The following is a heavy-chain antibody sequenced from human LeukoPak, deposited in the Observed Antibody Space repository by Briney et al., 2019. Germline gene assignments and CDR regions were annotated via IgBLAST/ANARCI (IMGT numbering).Heavy chain of an antibody. Sequence: GGSLRLSCAASGFTFRRYSMNWVRQAPGKGLEWVSSISISSSYIYYADSVKGRFTISRDNAKNSLSLQMNSLRAEDTAVYYCARAPVAKGYFDLWGRGTLVTVSS. V-gene: IGHV3-21*01. D-gene: IGHD2-21*01. J-gene: IGHJ2*01. CDR2: ISISSSYI. CDR1: GFTFRRYS. CDR3: ARAPVAKGYFDL.